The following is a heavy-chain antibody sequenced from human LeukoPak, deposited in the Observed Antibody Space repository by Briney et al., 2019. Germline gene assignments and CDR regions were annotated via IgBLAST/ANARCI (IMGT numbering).Heavy chain of an antibody. V-gene: IGHV3-21*01. Sequence: GGSLRLSCSASGFTFSSYTMNWVRQAPGKGLEWVSSISSSSSYIYYADSVKGRFTISRDNAKNSLYLQMNSLRAEDTAVYYCARDLPVATHWGQGTLVTVSS. CDR2: ISSSSSYI. D-gene: IGHD5-12*01. CDR1: GFTFSSYT. CDR3: ARDLPVATH. J-gene: IGHJ4*02.